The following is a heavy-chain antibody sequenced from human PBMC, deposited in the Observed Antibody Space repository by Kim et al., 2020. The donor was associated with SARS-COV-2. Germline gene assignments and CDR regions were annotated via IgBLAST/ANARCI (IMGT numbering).Heavy chain of an antibody. D-gene: IGHD3-10*01. CDR2: FDPEDGET. CDR3: ATDPSGSGDY. J-gene: IGHJ4*02. CDR1: GYTLTELS. Sequence: ASVKVSCKVFGYTLTELSMHWMRQAPGKGLEWMGGFDPEDGETIYAQKFQGRVTMTEDTSTDTAYMELSSLRSEDTAVYYCATDPSGSGDYWGQGTLVTVSS. V-gene: IGHV1-24*01.